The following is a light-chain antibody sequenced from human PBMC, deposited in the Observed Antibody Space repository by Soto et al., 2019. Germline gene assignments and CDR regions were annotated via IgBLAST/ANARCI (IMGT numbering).Light chain of an antibody. J-gene: IGLJ3*02. Sequence: QSALTQPRSVSGSPGQSVTISCIGTSSDVGGYNCVSWFRKYPGEAPKLIIYDVNKRPSGVPDRFSGSRSGSTASLTISGLQAADEADYYCCSYAGSGIFVVFGEGTKLTVL. V-gene: IGLV2-11*01. CDR3: CSYAGSGIFVV. CDR1: SSDVGGYNC. CDR2: DVN.